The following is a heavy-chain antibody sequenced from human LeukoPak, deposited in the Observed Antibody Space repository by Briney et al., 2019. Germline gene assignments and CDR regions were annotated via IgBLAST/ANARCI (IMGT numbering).Heavy chain of an antibody. J-gene: IGHJ4*02. D-gene: IGHD2-2*01. V-gene: IGHV4-4*07. CDR1: GGSISSYF. CDR3: ARERGDCSSTSCYPYYFDT. Sequence: PSEALSLTCTVSGGSISSYFWGWIRQPAGMGLEWIGVIYTSGSPNYNPSLKSRVTMSVDTSKNQFSLQLSSVTASDTAVYYCARERGDCSSTSCYPYYFDTWGQGTLVTVSS. CDR2: IYTSGSP.